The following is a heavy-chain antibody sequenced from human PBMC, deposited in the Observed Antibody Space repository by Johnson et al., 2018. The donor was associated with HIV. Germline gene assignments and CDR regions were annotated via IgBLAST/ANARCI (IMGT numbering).Heavy chain of an antibody. D-gene: IGHD3-22*01. J-gene: IGHJ3*02. V-gene: IGHV3-30*02. CDR1: GFTFSSYG. CDR2: IRYDGSNK. Sequence: QVQLVESGGGLVQPGGSLRLSCAASGFTFSSYGMHWVRQAPGKGLECVAFIRYDGSNKYYADSVKGRFTISRDNSKNTLYLQMNSLRAEDTAVYYCAKDKSGRYYDSSGYSLDDAFDIWGQGTMVTVSS. CDR3: AKDKSGRYYDSSGYSLDDAFDI.